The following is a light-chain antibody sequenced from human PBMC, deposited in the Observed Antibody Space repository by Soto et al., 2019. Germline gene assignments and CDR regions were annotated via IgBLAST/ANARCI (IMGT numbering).Light chain of an antibody. J-gene: IGKJ5*01. CDR3: LQRSDWPIT. CDR1: QTISTY. V-gene: IGKV3-11*01. CDR2: DAS. Sequence: EIVLTQSPPTLSLSPGESAALSCRVSQTISTYLAWYQQKPGQAPRLLIYDASTGATGIPARFSGSGSGTDFILTISCLEPEDFAVYYCLQRSDWPITFGQGTRLEIK.